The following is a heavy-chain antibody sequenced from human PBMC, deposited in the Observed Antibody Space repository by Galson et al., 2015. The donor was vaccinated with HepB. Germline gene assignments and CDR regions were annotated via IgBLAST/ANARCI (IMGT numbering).Heavy chain of an antibody. D-gene: IGHD2-2*01. J-gene: IGHJ4*02. CDR1: GGSINSGGYY. Sequence: TLSLTCTVSGGSINSGGYYWSWIRQHPGKGLEWIGFIYYSGSTYYNPSLKSRLTISLDTSKNQFSLKLSSVTAADTAVYYCARGYCSSTSCRNPGFDYWGQGTLVTVSS. V-gene: IGHV4-31*03. CDR2: IYYSGST. CDR3: ARGYCSSTSCRNPGFDY.